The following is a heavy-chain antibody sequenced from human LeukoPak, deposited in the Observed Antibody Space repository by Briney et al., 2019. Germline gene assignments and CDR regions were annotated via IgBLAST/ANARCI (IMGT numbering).Heavy chain of an antibody. Sequence: GESLQICCMGSSSSFTSYWICGRRQMPGKGLEWMGIIYPGDSDTRYSPSFQGQVTISADKSISTAYLQWSGLKASDTAMYYCAGHAFVGILQMYISSWYNWFDPWGQGTLVTVSS. V-gene: IGHV5-51*01. CDR3: AGHAFVGILQMYISSWYNWFDP. J-gene: IGHJ5*02. CDR1: SSSFTSYW. D-gene: IGHD6-13*01. CDR2: IYPGDSDT.